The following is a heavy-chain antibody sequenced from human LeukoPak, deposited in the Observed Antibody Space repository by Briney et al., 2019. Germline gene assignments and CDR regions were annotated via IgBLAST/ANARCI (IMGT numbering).Heavy chain of an antibody. V-gene: IGHV7-4-1*02. CDR2: INTNTGNP. D-gene: IGHD3-10*01. CDR1: GYTFTSYA. J-gene: IGHJ3*02. CDR3: ARSPRPTYYYGSGSYPFHAFDI. Sequence: GASVTVSCKASGYTFTSYAMNWVRQAPGQGLEWMGWINTNTGNPTYAQGFTGRFVFSLDTSVSTAYLQISSLKAEDTAVYYCARSPRPTYYYGSGSYPFHAFDIWGQGTMVTVSS.